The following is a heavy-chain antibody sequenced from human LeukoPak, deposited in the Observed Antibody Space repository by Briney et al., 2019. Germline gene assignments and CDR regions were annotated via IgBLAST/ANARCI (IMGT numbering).Heavy chain of an antibody. J-gene: IGHJ4*02. CDR3: ARSSAYYTKFDY. V-gene: IGHV4-59*08. Sequence: PSETLSLTCTASGGSIRSYYWSWIRQPPGKGLEWIGYIYYSGSTNYNPSLKSRVTISVDTSKSQFSLILSSVTAADTAVYYCARSSAYYTKFDYWGQGALVTVSS. CDR2: IYYSGST. CDR1: GGSIRSYY. D-gene: IGHD3-3*01.